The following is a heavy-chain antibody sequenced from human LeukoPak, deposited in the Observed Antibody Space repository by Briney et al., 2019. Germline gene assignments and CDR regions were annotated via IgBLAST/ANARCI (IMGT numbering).Heavy chain of an antibody. CDR2: IYYSGST. CDR3: ARDRRTVVTPGRAFDI. CDR1: GDSISSSSYY. J-gene: IGHJ3*02. V-gene: IGHV4-30-4*01. Sequence: PSETLSLTRAVSGDSISSSSYYWSWIRQPPGKGLEWIGYIYYSGSTYYNPSLKSRVTISVDTSKNQFSLKLSSVTAADTAVYYCARDRRTVVTPGRAFDIWGQGTMVTVSS. D-gene: IGHD4-23*01.